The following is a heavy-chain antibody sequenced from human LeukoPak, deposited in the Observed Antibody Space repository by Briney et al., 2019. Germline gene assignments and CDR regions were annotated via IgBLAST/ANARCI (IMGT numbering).Heavy chain of an antibody. Sequence: ASVKVSCKASGYTFTSYAISWVRQAPGQGPEWMGWVSAYNGATNYAQSFQGRVTMTTDTSTSTAYMELRSLRSDDTALYYCARVDLYYDSSGYSQAANDYWGQGTLVTVSS. CDR3: ARVDLYYDSSGYSQAANDY. J-gene: IGHJ4*02. CDR1: GYTFTSYA. CDR2: VSAYNGAT. D-gene: IGHD3-22*01. V-gene: IGHV1-18*01.